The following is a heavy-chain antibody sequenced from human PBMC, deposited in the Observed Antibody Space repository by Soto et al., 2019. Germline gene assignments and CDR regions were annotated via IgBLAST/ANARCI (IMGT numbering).Heavy chain of an antibody. J-gene: IGHJ6*02. Sequence: QVQLVQSGAEVKKPGSSVKVSCKASGGTFSSYGINWVRQAPGQGLEWMGRIIPMLDVANYAQNFQGRVKMTADRSTSTADMELSSLRSEDTAVYYCARGVVVVIAAGYYYHAMDAWGQGTTVTVSS. D-gene: IGHD2-15*01. CDR1: GGTFSSYG. CDR3: ARGVVVVIAAGYYYHAMDA. CDR2: IIPMLDVA. V-gene: IGHV1-69*02.